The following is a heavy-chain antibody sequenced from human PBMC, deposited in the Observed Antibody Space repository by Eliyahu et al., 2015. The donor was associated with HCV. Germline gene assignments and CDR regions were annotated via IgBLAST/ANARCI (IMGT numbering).Heavy chain of an antibody. J-gene: IGHJ6*02. Sequence: EVQLVESGGGLEQPGGSLRLSCAASGFPFSSYAMTWVRQAPGKGLEWVSSVSGSAVNTYYADSVKGRFTVSRDNSKNTVYLQMNSLRAEDTAVYYCAKTRGDYYYYDMDVWGQGTTVTVSS. CDR1: GFPFSSYA. CDR3: AKTRGDYYYYDMDV. CDR2: VSGSAVNT. V-gene: IGHV3-23*04.